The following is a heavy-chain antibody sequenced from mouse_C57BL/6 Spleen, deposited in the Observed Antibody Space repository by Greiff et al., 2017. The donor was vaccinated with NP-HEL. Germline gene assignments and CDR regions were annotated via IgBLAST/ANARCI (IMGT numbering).Heavy chain of an antibody. CDR1: GYTFTSYW. Sequence: QVQLQQPGAELVRPGSSVKLSCKASGYTFTSYWMPWVKQRPIQGLEWIGNIDPSDSETHYNQKFKDKATLTVDKSSSTAYMQLSSLTSEDSAVYYCASGDYYGSSYDYFDYWGQGTTLTVSS. J-gene: IGHJ2*01. V-gene: IGHV1-52*01. D-gene: IGHD1-1*01. CDR3: ASGDYYGSSYDYFDY. CDR2: IDPSDSET.